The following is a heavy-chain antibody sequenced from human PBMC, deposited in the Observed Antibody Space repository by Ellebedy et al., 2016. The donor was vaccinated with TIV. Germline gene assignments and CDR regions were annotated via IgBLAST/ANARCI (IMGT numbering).Heavy chain of an antibody. Sequence: GESLKISCAASGFTFSNYWMSWVRQAPGKGLEWVANIKQDGSEKYFVDSVKGRFTISRDKAKNSLYLQIKSLRAEDTAVYYCARGLSGYGDTGGFSNWFDPWGQGTPVTASS. V-gene: IGHV3-7*02. CDR1: GFTFSNYW. D-gene: IGHD5-12*01. CDR2: IKQDGSEK. CDR3: ARGLSGYGDTGGFSNWFDP. J-gene: IGHJ5*02.